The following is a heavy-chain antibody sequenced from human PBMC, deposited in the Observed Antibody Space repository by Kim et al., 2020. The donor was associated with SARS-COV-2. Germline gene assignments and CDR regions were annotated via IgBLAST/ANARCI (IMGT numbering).Heavy chain of an antibody. CDR2: ISSNGGST. D-gene: IGHD6-13*01. CDR1: GFTFSDYG. CDR3: ARDLHGAAGY. V-gene: IGHV3-64*01. Sequence: GGSLRLSCAASGFTFSDYGMHWVRQAPGKGLEYVSAISSNGGSTYYANSVKGRFTISRDNSKNTLYLQMGSLRPEDMAVYYCARDLHGAAGYWGQGTLV. J-gene: IGHJ4*02.